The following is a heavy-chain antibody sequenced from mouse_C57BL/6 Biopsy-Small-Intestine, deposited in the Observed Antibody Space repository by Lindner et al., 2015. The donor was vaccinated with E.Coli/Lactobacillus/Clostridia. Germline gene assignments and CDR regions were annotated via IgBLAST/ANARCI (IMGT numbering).Heavy chain of an antibody. J-gene: IGHJ2*01. D-gene: IGHD3-2*02. V-gene: IGHV1-81*01. CDR3: ARKSSGYGYYFDY. Sequence: VQLQESGAELARPGASVKLSCKASGFTFTSYGISWVKQRTGQGLEWIGEIYPRSGNTYYDEKFKGKATLTADKSSSTAFMELRSLTSADSAVYFCARKSSGYGYYFDYWGQGTTLTVSS. CDR1: GFTFTSYG. CDR2: IYPRSGNT.